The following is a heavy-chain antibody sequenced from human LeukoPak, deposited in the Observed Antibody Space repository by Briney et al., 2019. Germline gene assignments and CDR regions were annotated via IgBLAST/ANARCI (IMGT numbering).Heavy chain of an antibody. J-gene: IGHJ4*02. CDR2: ISYDGSNK. CDR1: GFTFSTYS. V-gene: IGHV3-30*19. D-gene: IGHD6-19*01. Sequence: GGSLRLSCAASGFTFSTYSMNWVRQAPGKGLEWEAAISYDGSNKKYADSVKGRFTISRDNSKNTLYLQMNSLRAEDTAVYYCARGVRIAVAGNIDYWGQGTLVTVSS. CDR3: ARGVRIAVAGNIDY.